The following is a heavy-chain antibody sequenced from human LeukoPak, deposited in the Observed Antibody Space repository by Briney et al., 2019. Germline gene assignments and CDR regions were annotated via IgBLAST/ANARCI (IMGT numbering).Heavy chain of an antibody. J-gene: IGHJ4*02. CDR1: GGSISSYY. Sequence: SETLSLTCTVSGGSISSYYWSWIRQPPGKGLEWIGYIYYSGSTNYKPSLKSRVTISVDTSKNQFSLKLSSVTAADTAVYYCARGRAVSWYYDILTGYNFFDYWGQGTLVTVSS. CDR2: IYYSGST. V-gene: IGHV4-59*12. D-gene: IGHD3-9*01. CDR3: ARGRAVSWYYDILTGYNFFDY.